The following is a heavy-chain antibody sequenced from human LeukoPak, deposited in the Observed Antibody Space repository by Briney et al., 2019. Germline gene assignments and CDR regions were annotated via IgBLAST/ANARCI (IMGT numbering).Heavy chain of an antibody. J-gene: IGHJ3*02. D-gene: IGHD1-26*01. V-gene: IGHV3-21*01. Sequence: GGSLTLSCAASGFSFSTYSMNWVRQAPGKGLEWVSIIGSSGSHIYYANSMKGRFTISRDNAKNSLFLQMNSLRAEDTGVYYCARVGSGATREDAFDIWGQGTMVTVSS. CDR2: IGSSGSHI. CDR1: GFSFSTYS. CDR3: ARVGSGATREDAFDI.